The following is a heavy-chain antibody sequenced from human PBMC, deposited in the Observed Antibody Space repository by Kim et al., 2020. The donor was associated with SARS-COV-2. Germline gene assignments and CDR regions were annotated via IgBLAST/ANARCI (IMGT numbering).Heavy chain of an antibody. D-gene: IGHD5-12*01. CDR3: ALGGRDGYNPFDY. Sequence: SETLSLTCTVSGGSISSYYWSWIRQPPGKGLEWIGYIYSSGSTNYNPSLKSRVTISVDTSKNQFPLRQSSVTVADTAVYYCALGGRDGYNPFDYWGQGTL. CDR1: GGSISSYY. CDR2: IYSSGST. V-gene: IGHV4-59*12. J-gene: IGHJ4*02.